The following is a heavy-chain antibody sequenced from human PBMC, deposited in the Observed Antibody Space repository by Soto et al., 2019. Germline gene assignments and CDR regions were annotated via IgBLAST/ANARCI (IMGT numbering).Heavy chain of an antibody. CDR1: GYSFTSYW. Sequence: PGESLKISCKGSGYSFTSYWISWVRQMPGKGLEWMGRIDPSDSYTNYSPSFQGHVTISADKSISTAYLQWSSLKASDTAMYYCATTAYYYDSSGYYPDAFDIWGQGTMVTVS. J-gene: IGHJ3*02. CDR2: IDPSDSYT. CDR3: ATTAYYYDSSGYYPDAFDI. V-gene: IGHV5-10-1*01. D-gene: IGHD3-22*01.